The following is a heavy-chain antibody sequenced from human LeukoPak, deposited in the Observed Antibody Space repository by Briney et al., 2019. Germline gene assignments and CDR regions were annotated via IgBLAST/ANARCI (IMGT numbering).Heavy chain of an antibody. Sequence: PSETLSRTCTVSGGSISSSSAYWGWIRQPPGKGLEWIGSIYYSKNTYYNPSLKSRVTISADTSKNQFSLTLGSVSATDTAVYYCVIPRGFSYGYFDYWGQGTLVTVSS. CDR2: IYYSKNT. V-gene: IGHV4-39*01. CDR1: GGSISSSSAY. J-gene: IGHJ4*02. D-gene: IGHD5-18*01. CDR3: VIPRGFSYGYFDY.